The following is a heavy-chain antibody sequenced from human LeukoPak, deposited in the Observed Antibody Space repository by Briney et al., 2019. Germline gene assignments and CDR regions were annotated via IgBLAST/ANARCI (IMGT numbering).Heavy chain of an antibody. D-gene: IGHD4-17*01. J-gene: IGHJ4*02. CDR1: GYTFTGYY. V-gene: IGHV1-2*02. Sequence: ASVKVSCEASGYTFTGYYMHWVRQAPGQGLEWMGWINPNSGGTNYAQKFQGRVTMTRDTSISTAYMELSRLRSDDTAVYYCAGYHYGDWGGLDYWGQGTLVTVSS. CDR3: AGYHYGDWGGLDY. CDR2: INPNSGGT.